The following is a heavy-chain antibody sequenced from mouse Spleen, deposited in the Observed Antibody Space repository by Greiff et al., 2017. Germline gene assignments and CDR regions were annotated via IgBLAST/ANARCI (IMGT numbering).Heavy chain of an antibody. CDR2: ISYSGST. CDR1: GYSITSGYD. J-gene: IGHJ3*01. D-gene: IGHD2-1*01. CDR3: AYGNSAWFAY. Sequence: VQLQQSGPGMVKPSQSLSLTCTVTGYSITSGYDWHWIRHFPGNKLEWMGYISYSGSTNYNPSLKSRISITHDTSKNHFFLKLNSVTTEDTATYYCAYGNSAWFAYWGQGTLVTVSA. V-gene: IGHV3-1*01.